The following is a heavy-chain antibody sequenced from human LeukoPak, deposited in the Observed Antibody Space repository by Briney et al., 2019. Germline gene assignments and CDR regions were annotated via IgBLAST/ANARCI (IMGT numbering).Heavy chain of an antibody. CDR2: IYYTGNT. CDR1: GGSISSGSYY. J-gene: IGHJ2*01. V-gene: IGHV4-31*03. Sequence: SQTLSLTCTVSGGSISSGSYYWSWIRQHPGEGLEWIGYIYYTGNTYYKPSLKSRVTMSVDTSKNQFSLKLSSVTAADTAVYYCARGRWPQLQLDWYFDLWGRGTLVTVPS. CDR3: ARGRWPQLQLDWYFDL. D-gene: IGHD5-24*01.